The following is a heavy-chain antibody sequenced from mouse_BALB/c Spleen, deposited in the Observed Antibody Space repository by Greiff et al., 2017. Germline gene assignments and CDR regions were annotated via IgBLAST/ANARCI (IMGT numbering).Heavy chain of an antibody. CDR2: IYPGGGYT. D-gene: IGHD1-2*01. Sequence: QVQLQQSGAELVRPGSSVKISCKASGYTFTNYWLGWVKQRPGHGLEWIGDIYPGGGYTNYNEKFKGKATLTADTSSSTAYMQLSSLTSEDSAVYFCARGHYCGYRYFDYWGQGTTLTVSS. V-gene: IGHV1-63*02. J-gene: IGHJ2*01. CDR3: ARGHYCGYRYFDY. CDR1: GYTFTNYW.